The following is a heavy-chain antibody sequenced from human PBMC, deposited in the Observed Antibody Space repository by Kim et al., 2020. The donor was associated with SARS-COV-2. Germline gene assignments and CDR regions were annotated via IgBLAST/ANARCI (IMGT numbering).Heavy chain of an antibody. J-gene: IGHJ3*02. CDR2: IYYSGST. CDR3: ARARRGIVGDAFDI. Sequence: SETLSLTCTVSGGSISSGGYYWSWIRQHPGKGLEWIGYIYYSGSTYYNPSLKSRVTISVDTSKNQFSLKLSSVTAAGTAVYYCARARRGIVGDAFDIWGQGTMVTVSS. D-gene: IGHD1-26*01. V-gene: IGHV4-31*03. CDR1: GGSISSGGYY.